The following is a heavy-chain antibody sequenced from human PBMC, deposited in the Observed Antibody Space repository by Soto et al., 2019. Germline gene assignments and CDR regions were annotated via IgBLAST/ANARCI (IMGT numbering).Heavy chain of an antibody. D-gene: IGHD3-22*01. V-gene: IGHV4-30-4*01. CDR3: ARATYDSSTYYLDY. J-gene: IGHJ4*02. CDR1: GASISGGDYY. Sequence: QVQLQESGPGLVKPSQNLSLTCTVSGASISGGDYYWTWIRQPPGKGLEWIGSIYYTGNTYSNPSLESRLSISVDTSNDQFALRLTSVTAPDTAIYYCARATYDSSTYYLDYWGQGTLVTVSS. CDR2: IYYTGNT.